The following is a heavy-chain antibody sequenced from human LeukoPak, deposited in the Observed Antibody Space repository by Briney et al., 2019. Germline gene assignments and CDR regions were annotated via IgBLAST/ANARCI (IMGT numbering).Heavy chain of an antibody. Sequence: PSETLSLTCTVSGGSISSYYWSWIRQPPGKGLEWIGYIYNSGSTNYNPSLKSRVTITVDTSKNQFSLKLSSVTAADTAVYYCARAEGYCSGGSCYNNFDYWGQGTLVTVSS. D-gene: IGHD2-15*01. CDR1: GGSISSYY. CDR3: ARAEGYCSGGSCYNNFDY. V-gene: IGHV4-59*01. J-gene: IGHJ4*02. CDR2: IYNSGST.